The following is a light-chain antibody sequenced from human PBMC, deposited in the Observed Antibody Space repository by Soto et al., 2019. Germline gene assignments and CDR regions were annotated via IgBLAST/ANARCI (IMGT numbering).Light chain of an antibody. CDR2: GNH. V-gene: IGLV1-44*01. Sequence: QSVLIQASSMSGTPGQRVTISCSGSSSNIGSNTVNWYQQVPGTAPKLLIYGNHERPSGVPDRFSGSKSVTSASLAISGLQSEDEADYYRAAGDDSLNGWVFGGGTKLTVL. CDR1: SSNIGSNT. J-gene: IGLJ3*02. CDR3: AAGDDSLNGWV.